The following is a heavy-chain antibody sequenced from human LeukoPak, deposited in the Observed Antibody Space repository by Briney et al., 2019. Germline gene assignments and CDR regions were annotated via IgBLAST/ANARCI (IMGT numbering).Heavy chain of an antibody. V-gene: IGHV1-2*02. D-gene: IGHD3-10*01. CDR1: GYTFTDYY. CDR2: IDPNSGGA. CDR3: ARSFSDGSGSYPHDAFHV. J-gene: IGHJ3*01. Sequence: ASVKVSCKASGYTFTDYYIHWVRQAPGQGLEWMGWIDPNSGGANYAQKIQGRVTMTRDTSISTAYMELSRLRSDDTAVYYCARSFSDGSGSYPHDAFHVWGQGTLVTVSS.